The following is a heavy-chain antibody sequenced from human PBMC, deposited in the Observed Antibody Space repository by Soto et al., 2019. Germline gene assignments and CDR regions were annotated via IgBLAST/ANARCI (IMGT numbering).Heavy chain of an antibody. V-gene: IGHV4-34*01. CDR1: GGSFSGYY. D-gene: IGHD3-3*01. Sequence: QVQLQQWGAGLLKPSETLSLTCAVYGGSFSGYYWSWIRQPPGKGLEWIGEINHSGSTNYNPSLKSRVTISVDTSKNQFSLKLSSVTAADTAVYYCARGGGLRFLEWLSSKNWFDPWGQGTLVTVSS. CDR3: ARGGGLRFLEWLSSKNWFDP. CDR2: INHSGST. J-gene: IGHJ5*02.